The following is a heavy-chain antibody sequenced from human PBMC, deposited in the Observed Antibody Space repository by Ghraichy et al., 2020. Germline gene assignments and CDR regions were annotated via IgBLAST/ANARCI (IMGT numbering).Heavy chain of an antibody. CDR2: ISSSGDYI. CDR3: ARAMGYGTVDY. J-gene: IGHJ4*02. D-gene: IGHD3-16*01. Sequence: GGSLRLSCAASGFTFSTYSMNWVRQAPGEGLEWVSSISSSGDYIYYADSMKGRFTISRDNARNSLYLQMNSLRAEDTAVYYWARAMGYGTVDYWGQGTLVTVSS. CDR1: GFTFSTYS. V-gene: IGHV3-21*01.